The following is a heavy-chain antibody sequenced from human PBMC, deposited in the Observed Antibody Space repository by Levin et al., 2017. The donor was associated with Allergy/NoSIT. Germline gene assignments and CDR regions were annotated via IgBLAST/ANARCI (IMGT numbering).Heavy chain of an antibody. Sequence: AGESLKISCAASGFTFSGYWMQWVRQAPGKGLVWVSDISRDGSTTRYADSVKGRFTISRDNAKNTVNLQMNSLRAEDTAVYYCARDLTRSFDYWGQGALVTVSS. CDR3: ARDLTRSFDY. J-gene: IGHJ4*02. CDR2: ISRDGSTT. V-gene: IGHV3-74*01. CDR1: GFTFSGYW.